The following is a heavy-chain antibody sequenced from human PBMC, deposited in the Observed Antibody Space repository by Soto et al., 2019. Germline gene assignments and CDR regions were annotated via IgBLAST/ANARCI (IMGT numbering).Heavy chain of an antibody. J-gene: IGHJ4*02. V-gene: IGHV1-2*04. CDR3: ARGYYYDSGGYTYFDY. CDR2: INPNSGGT. CDR1: GYTFTGYY. D-gene: IGHD3-22*01. Sequence: QVQLVQSGAEVKKPGASVKVSCKASGYTFTGYYMHWVRQAPGQGLEWMGWINPNSGGTNYAQKFQGWVTMTRDTSISTAYMELSRLRIDDTAVYYCARGYYYDSGGYTYFDYWGQVTLVNVSS.